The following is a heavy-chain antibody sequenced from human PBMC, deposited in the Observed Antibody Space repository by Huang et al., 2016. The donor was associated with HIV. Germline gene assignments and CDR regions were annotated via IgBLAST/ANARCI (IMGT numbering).Heavy chain of an antibody. CDR2: VRDGGTT. CDR1: GGSLTTYY. Sequence: QVQLQQRGAGLWKSSETVSLTCAVYGGSLTTYYWTWIRQSPTKGLAWLGEVRDGGTTSYNPSLNSRGTISVDTSKNQFSLKLRSVTAADTAVYYCARGVYGNGGAYWFFDLWGRGTQVAVSS. CDR3: ARGVYGNGGAYWFFDL. V-gene: IGHV4-34*02. D-gene: IGHD3-16*01. J-gene: IGHJ2*01.